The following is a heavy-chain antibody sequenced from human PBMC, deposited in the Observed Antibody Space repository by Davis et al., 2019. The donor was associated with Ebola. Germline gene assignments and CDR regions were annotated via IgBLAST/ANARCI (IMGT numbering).Heavy chain of an antibody. D-gene: IGHD3-10*01. CDR2: ISAYNGNT. CDR3: ARTTDSLLWFRELDY. Sequence: AASVKVSCKASGYTFTSYGISWVRQAPGQGLEWMGWISAYNGNTNYAPKLQGRVTMTTDTSTSTAYMELSSLSSEDTAVYYCARTTDSLLWFRELDYWGQGTLVTVSS. CDR1: GYTFTSYG. V-gene: IGHV1-18*01. J-gene: IGHJ4*02.